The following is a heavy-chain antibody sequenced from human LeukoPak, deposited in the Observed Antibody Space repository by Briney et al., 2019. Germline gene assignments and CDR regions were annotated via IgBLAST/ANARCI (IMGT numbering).Heavy chain of an antibody. V-gene: IGHV3-23*01. CDR2: ISGTGGAT. CDR3: VKDPRDTYGTNWFVS. CDR1: GFCFGNYS. Sequence: GESLTLSCVASGFCFGNYSMSWVRQAPGKGLQWVSQISGTGGATWYAGFARDRFTISRDNSKKTLYLQMSGLRVEDTAMYYCVKDPRDTYGTNWFVSWGQGTLLIVSS. D-gene: IGHD2-21*01. J-gene: IGHJ5*01.